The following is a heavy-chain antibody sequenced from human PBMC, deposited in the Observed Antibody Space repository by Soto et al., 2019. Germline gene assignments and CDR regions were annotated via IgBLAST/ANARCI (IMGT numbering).Heavy chain of an antibody. Sequence: PGGSLRLSCAASGFTFSSYGMHWVRQAPGKGLEWVAVISYDGSNKYYADSVKGRFTISRDNSKNTLYLQMNSLRAEDTAVYYCAKLAMATKKALFDPWGQGTLVTVSS. D-gene: IGHD5-12*01. CDR2: ISYDGSNK. J-gene: IGHJ5*02. CDR1: GFTFSSYG. CDR3: AKLAMATKKALFDP. V-gene: IGHV3-30*18.